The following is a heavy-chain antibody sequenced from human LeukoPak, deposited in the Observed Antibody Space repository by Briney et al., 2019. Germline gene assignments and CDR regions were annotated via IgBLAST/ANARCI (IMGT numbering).Heavy chain of an antibody. CDR3: AKYGPIAVAGTGFDY. CDR1: GFTFSSYA. J-gene: IGHJ4*02. CDR2: ISGSGGST. D-gene: IGHD6-19*01. Sequence: QPGGSLRLSCAASGFTFSSYAMSRGRKATGKVLDWVSAISGSGGSTYYADSVKGRFTISRDNSKNTLYLQMNSLRDEDTAVYYCAKYGPIAVAGTGFDYWGQGTLVTVPS. V-gene: IGHV3-23*01.